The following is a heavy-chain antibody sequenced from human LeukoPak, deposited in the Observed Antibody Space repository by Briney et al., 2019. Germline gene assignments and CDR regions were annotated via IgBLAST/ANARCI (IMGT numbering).Heavy chain of an antibody. D-gene: IGHD1-26*01. CDR3: TRAQWELLISAFDI. V-gene: IGHV3-49*04. CDR2: IRSKAYGGTT. Sequence: GGSLRLSCAASGFTFTDYWMSWVRQAPGKGLEWVGFIRSKAYGGTTEYAASVKGRFTISRDDSKSIAYLQMNSLKTEDTAVYYCTRAQWELLISAFDIWGQGTMVTVSS. CDR1: GFTFTDYW. J-gene: IGHJ3*02.